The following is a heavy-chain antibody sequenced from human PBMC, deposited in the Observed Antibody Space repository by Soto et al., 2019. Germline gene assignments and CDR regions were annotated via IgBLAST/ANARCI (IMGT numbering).Heavy chain of an antibody. V-gene: IGHV4-30-2*01. J-gene: IGHJ4*02. CDR3: ARHYINYDFDF. CDR2: IYAHGST. D-gene: IGHD4-4*01. CDR1: GVSISSGGYS. Sequence: QLQLQESGSGLVKPSETLSLTCAVSGVSISSGGYSWSWIRQPPGKGLEWIAYIYAHGSTYFNPSLKSRVTMSVVGSKNQFSLKLGSVTAADTAVYYCARHYINYDFDFWGQGILVTVSS.